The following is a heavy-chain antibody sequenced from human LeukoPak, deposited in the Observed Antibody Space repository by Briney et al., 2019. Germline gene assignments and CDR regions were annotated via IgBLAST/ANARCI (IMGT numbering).Heavy chain of an antibody. CDR2: ISYDGSNK. CDR3: ARGSYSSSSVPD. J-gene: IGHJ4*02. D-gene: IGHD6-6*01. CDR1: GFTFSSYA. V-gene: IGHV3-30-3*01. Sequence: GGSLRLSCAASGFTFSSYAMHWVRKAPGKGLEWVAVISYDGSNKYYADSVKGRFTISRDNSKNTLYLQMNSLRAEDTAVYYCARGSYSSSSVPDWGQGTLVTVSS.